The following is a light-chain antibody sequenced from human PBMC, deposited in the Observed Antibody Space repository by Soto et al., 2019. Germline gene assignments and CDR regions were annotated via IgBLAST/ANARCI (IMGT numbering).Light chain of an antibody. J-gene: IGKJ1*01. CDR1: QSVSSY. V-gene: IGKV3-20*01. CDR2: GAS. Sequence: EIVLTQSPATLSLSPGERATLSCRASQSVSSYLAWYQQKPGQAPRLLIYGASTRATGIPDRFSGSGSGTDFNLTINRLEPEDFAVFYCQQYGNTPWTFGQGTKVDIK. CDR3: QQYGNTPWT.